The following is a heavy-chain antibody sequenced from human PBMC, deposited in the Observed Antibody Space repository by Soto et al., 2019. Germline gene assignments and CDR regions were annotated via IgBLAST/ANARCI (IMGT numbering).Heavy chain of an antibody. J-gene: IGHJ5*01. V-gene: IGHV4-59*08. CDR3: ARLGGYYQSLDS. CDR2: IYYTGTT. CDR1: GGSIRDYY. D-gene: IGHD3-22*01. Sequence: PSETLSLTCTVSGGSIRDYYWSWIRQSPGKGLEWIGYIYYTGTTRYNPSIKSRVTISVDLSKNQFSLNLRSVSAADTAVYYCARLGGYYQSLDSWGQGTLVTVSS.